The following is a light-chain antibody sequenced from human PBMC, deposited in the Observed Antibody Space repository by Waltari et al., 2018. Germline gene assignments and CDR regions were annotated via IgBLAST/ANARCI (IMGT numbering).Light chain of an antibody. J-gene: IGKJ4*01. CDR2: DAS. V-gene: IGKV1-12*01. CDR3: LQASSFPLT. Sequence: DIQMTQSPSFVPASVGDRVTITCRASQGISIWLAWYQQKPGRALKLLIYDASSLQSGVPSRFSGSGSGTDFILTISSLQPEDFATYYCLQASSFPLTLGGGTKVEIK. CDR1: QGISIW.